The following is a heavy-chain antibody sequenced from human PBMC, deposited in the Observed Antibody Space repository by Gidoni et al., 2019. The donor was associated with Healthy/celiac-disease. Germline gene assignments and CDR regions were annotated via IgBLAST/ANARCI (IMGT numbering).Heavy chain of an antibody. J-gene: IGHJ6*03. Sequence: EVQLVETGGGLIQPGGSLGLSSTAPGFTVSSHYIRWVRQAPGKGLAWVSVIYSGGSTYYADSVKGRFTISRDNSKNTLYLQMNSLRAEDTAVYYCARDGTRYNWNDDGYYYYMDVWGKGTTVTVSS. D-gene: IGHD1-20*01. V-gene: IGHV3-53*02. CDR2: IYSGGST. CDR1: GFTVSSHY. CDR3: ARDGTRYNWNDDGYYYYMDV.